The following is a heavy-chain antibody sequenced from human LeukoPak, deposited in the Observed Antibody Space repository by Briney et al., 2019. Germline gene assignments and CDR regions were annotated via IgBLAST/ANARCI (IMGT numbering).Heavy chain of an antibody. J-gene: IGHJ4*02. D-gene: IGHD3-10*01. V-gene: IGHV3-48*01. Sequence: GGSLRLSCAASGFSFSYYSMNWVRQTPGKGLEWISYISSSSGTIHYADSVKGRFTISRDNGKNSLYLQMNSLRAEDTAVYYCARVSVGNNYGSGSYDNWGQGTLVTVSS. CDR3: ARVSVGNNYGSGSYDN. CDR2: ISSSSGTI. CDR1: GFSFSYYS.